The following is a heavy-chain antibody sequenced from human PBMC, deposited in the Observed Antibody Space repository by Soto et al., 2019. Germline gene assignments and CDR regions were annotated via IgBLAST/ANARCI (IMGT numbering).Heavy chain of an antibody. D-gene: IGHD6-19*01. CDR2: VYYTGST. V-gene: IGHV4-59*01. J-gene: IGHJ4*02. CDR3: ARSVAVPGAHIDY. CDR1: VGSISGSY. Sequence: PSETLSLTCSVSVGSISGSYWSWMRQSPGKGLEWLGYVYYTGSTNYSPSLRSRVSISVDTSKNEFSLRLSSVTAADTAVYFCARSVAVPGAHIDYWGQGTQVTVSS.